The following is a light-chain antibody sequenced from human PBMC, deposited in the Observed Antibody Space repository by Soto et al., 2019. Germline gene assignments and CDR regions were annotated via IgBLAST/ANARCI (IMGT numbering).Light chain of an antibody. Sequence: EIVLTQSPATLSLSPGERATLSSRASQSVSSFLAWYQQKPGQAPRLLIYGASNMAPGIPARFSGSGSGTDFTLTISSLESEDFAVYYCQQRTDWPLTFGGGTKVEIK. CDR3: QQRTDWPLT. J-gene: IGKJ4*01. V-gene: IGKV3-11*01. CDR1: QSVSSF. CDR2: GAS.